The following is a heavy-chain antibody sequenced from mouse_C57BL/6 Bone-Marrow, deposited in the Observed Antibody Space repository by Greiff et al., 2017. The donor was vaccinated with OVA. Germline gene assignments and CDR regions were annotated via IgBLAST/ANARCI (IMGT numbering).Heavy chain of an antibody. J-gene: IGHJ3*01. CDR2: INSDGGST. Sequence: EVKLVESGGGLVQPGESLKLSCESNEYEFPSHDMSWVRKTPEKRLELVAAINSDGGSTYYPDTMERRFIISRDNTKKTLYLQMSSLRSEDTALYYCESPSTMVTDWFAYWGQGTLVTVSA. CDR1: EYEFPSHD. D-gene: IGHD2-2*01. V-gene: IGHV5-2*01. CDR3: ESPSTMVTDWFAY.